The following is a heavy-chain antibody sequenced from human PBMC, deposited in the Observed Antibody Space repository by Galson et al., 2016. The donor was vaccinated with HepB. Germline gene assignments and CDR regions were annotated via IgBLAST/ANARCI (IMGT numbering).Heavy chain of an antibody. D-gene: IGHD2-2*01. V-gene: IGHV3-30*18. CDR1: GFIFRTYG. CDR2: ISYDGFNK. J-gene: IGHJ6*02. CDR3: AKSKDQENVVVLSPRNYALDV. Sequence: SLRLSCAAPGFIFRTYGMHWVRQAPGKGLEWVAIISYDGFNKYYADSVKGRFTISRDNSKNTLYLQMNSLRPEDTAVYSCAKSKDQENVVVLSPRNYALDVWGQGTTVTVSS.